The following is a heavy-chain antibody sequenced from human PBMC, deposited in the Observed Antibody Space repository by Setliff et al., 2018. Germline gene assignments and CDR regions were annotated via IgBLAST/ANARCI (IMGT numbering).Heavy chain of an antibody. V-gene: IGHV4-4*08. CDR3: ARSHYNASGNSHYYYMDV. CDR1: GGSISSDY. Sequence: KPSETLSLTCNVSGGSISSDYWSWIRQPPGKALEWIGYFYHSASTNYNPSLKGRVTMSADTSKKQLYLSLTSVSVADTAMYYCARSHYNASGNSHYYYMDVWGKGTAVTVSS. D-gene: IGHD3-10*01. J-gene: IGHJ6*03. CDR2: FYHSAST.